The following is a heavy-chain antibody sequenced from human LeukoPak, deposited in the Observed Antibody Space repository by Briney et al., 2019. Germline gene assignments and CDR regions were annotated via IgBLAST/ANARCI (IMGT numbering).Heavy chain of an antibody. CDR2: IYHSGST. J-gene: IGHJ3*02. V-gene: IGHV4-30-2*01. Sequence: SQTLSLTCAVSGGSISSGGYSWSWIRQPPGKGLEWIGYIYHSGSTYYNPSLKSRVTISVDRSKNQFSLKLSSVTAADTAVYYCARVLGYCSGGSCYGPNDAFDIWGQGTMVTVSS. CDR1: GGSISSGGYS. D-gene: IGHD2-15*01. CDR3: ARVLGYCSGGSCYGPNDAFDI.